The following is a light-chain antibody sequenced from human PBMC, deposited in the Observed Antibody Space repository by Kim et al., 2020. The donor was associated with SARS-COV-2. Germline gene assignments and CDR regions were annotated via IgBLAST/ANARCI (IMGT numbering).Light chain of an antibody. CDR2: AAS. Sequence: DIQMTQSPYSLSASVGDRVTITCRASQDISNYLAWFQLKPGKAPKLLIYAASALQPGVPSRFSGSGSGTDFTLTVTSLQPEDVATYYCQKCDSAPWTFGQGTTVEIK. V-gene: IGKV1-27*01. CDR3: QKCDSAPWT. CDR1: QDISNY. J-gene: IGKJ1*01.